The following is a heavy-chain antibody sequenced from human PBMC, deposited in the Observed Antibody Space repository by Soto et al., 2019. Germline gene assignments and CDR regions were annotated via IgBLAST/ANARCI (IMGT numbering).Heavy chain of an antibody. Sequence: GGSLRLSCVASEFSISPYWMSWVRQAPGKGLEWVANIKEDGSAARYVDSARDRFLISRDNTKNSLYLQMTNLRAEDTAIYYCVSDGDVCSGSDCFRHFKHWGXGTRVTVSS. CDR2: IKEDGSAA. J-gene: IGHJ1*01. CDR3: VSDGDVCSGSDCFRHFKH. CDR1: EFSISPYW. V-gene: IGHV3-7*03. D-gene: IGHD5-12*01.